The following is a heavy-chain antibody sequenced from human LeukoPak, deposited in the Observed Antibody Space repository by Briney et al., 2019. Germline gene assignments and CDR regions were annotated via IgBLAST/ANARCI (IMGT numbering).Heavy chain of an antibody. Sequence: PSETLSLTCAVYGGSFSGYYWSWIRQPPGKGLEWIGEINHSGSTNYNPSLKSRVTISVDTSKNQFSLKLSSVTAADTAVYYCARHLQLWFGPRYFDYWGQGTLVTVSS. J-gene: IGHJ4*02. CDR3: ARHLQLWFGPRYFDY. D-gene: IGHD5-18*01. V-gene: IGHV4-34*01. CDR2: INHSGST. CDR1: GGSFSGYY.